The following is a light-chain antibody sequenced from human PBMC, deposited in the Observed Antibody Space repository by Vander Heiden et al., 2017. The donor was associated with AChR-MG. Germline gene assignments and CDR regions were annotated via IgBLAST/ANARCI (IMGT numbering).Light chain of an antibody. J-gene: IGKJ4*01. Sequence: DIQLTQSPSFLSASVGDRVTITCRASQGIRSSLAWYQQKPGRAPNLLIYATSTLQSGVPSRFSGRGSGTEFTLTISGLQPEDFATYYCQELSNYARLTFGGGTKVEIK. V-gene: IGKV1-9*01. CDR3: QELSNYARLT. CDR2: ATS. CDR1: QGIRSS.